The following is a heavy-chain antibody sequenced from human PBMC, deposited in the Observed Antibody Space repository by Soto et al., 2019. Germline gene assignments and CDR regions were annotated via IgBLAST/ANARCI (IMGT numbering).Heavy chain of an antibody. J-gene: IGHJ5*02. CDR3: AREAMITFGEFDP. V-gene: IGHV4-30-4*01. CDR2: IYYSGST. Sequence: PSETLSLTCTVSGGSISSGDYYWSWIRQPPGKGLEWIGYIYYSGSTYYNPSLKSRVTISVDTSKNQFSLKLSSVTAADTAVYYCAREAMITFGEFDPWGQGTLVTVS. CDR1: GGSISSGDYY. D-gene: IGHD3-16*01.